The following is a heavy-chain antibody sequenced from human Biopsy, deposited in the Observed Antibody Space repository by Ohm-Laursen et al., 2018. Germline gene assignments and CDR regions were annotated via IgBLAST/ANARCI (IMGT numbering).Heavy chain of an antibody. CDR3: ARGGPLVRAGGSAFDY. V-gene: IGHV3-33*07. CDR1: GFSFSTYG. J-gene: IGHJ4*02. CDR2: IWYDGTNK. D-gene: IGHD2-2*01. Sequence: SLRLSCAASGFSFSTYGIYWVRQAPGKGLEWVAAIWYDGTNKYYAESVKGRLTISRDNSKNTLYLQMNSLRAEDTAVYFCARGGPLVRAGGSAFDYWGQGTLVTVSS.